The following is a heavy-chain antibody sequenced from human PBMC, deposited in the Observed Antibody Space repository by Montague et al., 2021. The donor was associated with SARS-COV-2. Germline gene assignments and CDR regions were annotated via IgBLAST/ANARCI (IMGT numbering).Heavy chain of an antibody. CDR1: GFTFSSYS. J-gene: IGHJ4*02. D-gene: IGHD3-22*01. CDR2: IGSSSRNI. Sequence: SLRLSCAASGFTFSSYSMNWVRQAPGRGLEWVSSIGSSSRNIYYXDSLRGRFTISRDNARSLLFLQMNSLRAEDTAVYYCAKDKFDYDSTGYPYDHWGQGTLVTVSS. V-gene: IGHV3-21*06. CDR3: AKDKFDYDSTGYPYDH.